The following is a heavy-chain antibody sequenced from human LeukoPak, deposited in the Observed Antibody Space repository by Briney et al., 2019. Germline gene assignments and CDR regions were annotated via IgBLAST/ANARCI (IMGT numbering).Heavy chain of an antibody. CDR2: ISYSGST. Sequence: KPSETLSLTCTVSGASISSYYWDWIRQPPGKGLAWIGYISYSGSTSYNPSLKSRVTISVDTSKNQFSLSLNSVTAADTAVYYCARHQYDSGIDHTNWGQGTLVTVSS. D-gene: IGHD3-10*01. CDR3: ARHQYDSGIDHTN. V-gene: IGHV4-59*12. CDR1: GASISSYY. J-gene: IGHJ4*02.